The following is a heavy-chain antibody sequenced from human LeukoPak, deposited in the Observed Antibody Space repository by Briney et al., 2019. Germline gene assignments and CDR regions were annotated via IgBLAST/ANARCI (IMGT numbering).Heavy chain of an antibody. J-gene: IGHJ3*02. CDR3: ARGYYDSSGYYCAGYDAFDI. Sequence: ASVKVSCKASGYTFTGYYMHWVRQAPGQGLEWMGWINPDSGGTNYAQKFQGRVTMTRDTSTSTAYMELSRLRSDDTAVYYCARGYYDSSGYYCAGYDAFDIWGQGTMVTVSS. D-gene: IGHD3-22*01. V-gene: IGHV1-2*02. CDR2: INPDSGGT. CDR1: GYTFTGYY.